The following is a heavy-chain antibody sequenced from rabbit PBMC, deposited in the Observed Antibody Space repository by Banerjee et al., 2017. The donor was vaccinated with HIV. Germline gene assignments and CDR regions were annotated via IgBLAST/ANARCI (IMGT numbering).Heavy chain of an antibody. CDR3: AKGDGAHGWNFGL. D-gene: IGHD3-1*01. Sequence: PGKGLEWIACINTSSGNTVYATWAKGRFTISRTSSTTVDLKMTSLTAADTATYFCAKGDGAHGWNFGLWGPGTLVTVS. J-gene: IGHJ4*01. CDR2: INTSSGNT. V-gene: IGHV1S40*01.